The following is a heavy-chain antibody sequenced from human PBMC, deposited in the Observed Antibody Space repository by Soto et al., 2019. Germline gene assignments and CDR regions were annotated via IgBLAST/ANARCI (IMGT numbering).Heavy chain of an antibody. CDR3: ARGTLSSGYDFWSGYQYTLIYFDY. D-gene: IGHD3-3*01. CDR2: ISSSSSYI. Sequence: GGSLRLSCAASGFTFSSYSMNWVRQAPGKGLEWVSSISSSSSYIYYADSVKGRFTISRDNAKNSLYLQMNSLRAEDTAVYYCARGTLSSGYDFWSGYQYTLIYFDYWGQGPRSPSPQ. V-gene: IGHV3-21*01. J-gene: IGHJ4*02. CDR1: GFTFSSYS.